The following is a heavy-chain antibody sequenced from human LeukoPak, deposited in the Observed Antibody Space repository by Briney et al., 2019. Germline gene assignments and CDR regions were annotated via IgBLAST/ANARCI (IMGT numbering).Heavy chain of an antibody. V-gene: IGHV4-59*01. Sequence: SETLSLTCTVSGGSISSYYWNWLRQPPGKGLEWIGYIYYSGSTNSNPSLKSRVTISVDTSKNQFSLKLSSVTASDTAVYYCARVPWDWYFDLWGRGTLVTVSS. CDR1: GGSISSYY. D-gene: IGHD1-26*01. CDR2: IYYSGST. CDR3: ARVPWDWYFDL. J-gene: IGHJ2*01.